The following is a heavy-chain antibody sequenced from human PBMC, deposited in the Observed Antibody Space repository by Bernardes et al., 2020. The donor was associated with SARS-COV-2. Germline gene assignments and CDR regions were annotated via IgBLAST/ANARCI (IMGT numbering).Heavy chain of an antibody. V-gene: IGHV7-4-1*02. D-gene: IGHD3-10*01. Sequence: ASVKVSCKASGYTFTSYAMNWVRQAPGQGLEWMGWINTNTGNPTYAQGFTGRFVFSLDTSVSTAYLQISSLKAEDTAVYYCARESSRGVRGVITHFDYWGQGTLVTVSS. CDR2: INTNTGNP. CDR3: ARESSRGVRGVITHFDY. CDR1: GYTFTSYA. J-gene: IGHJ4*02.